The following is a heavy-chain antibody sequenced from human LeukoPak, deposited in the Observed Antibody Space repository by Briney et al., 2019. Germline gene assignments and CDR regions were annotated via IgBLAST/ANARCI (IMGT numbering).Heavy chain of an antibody. J-gene: IGHJ4*02. D-gene: IGHD6-13*01. CDR3: ARDFYSSSWYYFDY. Sequence: ASVKVSCKASGGTFSSYAISWVRQAPGQGLEWMGWISAYNGNTNYAQKLQGRVTVTTDTSTSTAYMELRSLRSDDTAVYYCARDFYSSSWYYFDYWGQGTLVTVSS. V-gene: IGHV1-18*01. CDR2: ISAYNGNT. CDR1: GGTFSSYA.